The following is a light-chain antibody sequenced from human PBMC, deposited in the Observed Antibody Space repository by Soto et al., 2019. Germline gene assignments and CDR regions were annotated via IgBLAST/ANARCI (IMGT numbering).Light chain of an antibody. CDR3: SLYTRTTVV. CDR2: DGS. J-gene: IGLJ2*01. V-gene: IGLV2-14*03. Sequence: QSALTQPASVSGSPGQSVTISCTATTSDVGGYNYLSWYQQHPGKAPKLILYDGSSRPSGVSNRFPGSKSGNTASLIISGLQPEDEADYHCSLYTRTTVVFGGGTKVTVL. CDR1: TSDVGGYNY.